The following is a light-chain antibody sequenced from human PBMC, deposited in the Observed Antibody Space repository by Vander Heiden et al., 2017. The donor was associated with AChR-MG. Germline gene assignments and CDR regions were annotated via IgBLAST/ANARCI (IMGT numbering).Light chain of an antibody. J-gene: IGLJ3*02. CDR1: SSTIASHI. CDR3: SAWDDSLNGWV. V-gene: IGLV1-44*01. Sequence: QSVLTQPPSASGTPGRRVTISCSGSSSTIASHIVNWYQQLPGTAPKLLIHSNDQRPSGVPDRFSGSKSGASASLAISGLQSEDEADYYCSAWDDSLNGWVFGGGTKLAVL. CDR2: SND.